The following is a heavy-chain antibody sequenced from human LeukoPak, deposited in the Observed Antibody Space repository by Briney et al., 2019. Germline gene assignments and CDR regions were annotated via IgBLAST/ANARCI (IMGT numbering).Heavy chain of an antibody. CDR2: IHYSGST. Sequence: SETLSLTCTVSGGSISSSSYYWGWIRQPPGKGLEWIGSIHYSGSTNYNPSLKSRVTISVDTSKNQFSLKLSSVTAADTAVYYCARRHSSGWYRDAFDIWGPGTMVTVSS. V-gene: IGHV4-39*07. CDR1: GGSISSSSYY. J-gene: IGHJ3*02. D-gene: IGHD6-19*01. CDR3: ARRHSSGWYRDAFDI.